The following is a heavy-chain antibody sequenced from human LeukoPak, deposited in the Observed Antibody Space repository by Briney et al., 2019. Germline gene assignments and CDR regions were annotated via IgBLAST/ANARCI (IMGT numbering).Heavy chain of an antibody. CDR3: ARASMVRGVIDAFGI. J-gene: IGHJ3*02. Sequence: ASVKVSCKASGGTSSSYAISWVRQAPGQGLEWMGWINPNSGGTNYAQKFQGRVTMTRDTSISTAYMELSRLRSDDTAVYYCARASMVRGVIDAFGIWGQGTMVTVSS. CDR2: INPNSGGT. V-gene: IGHV1-2*02. D-gene: IGHD3-10*01. CDR1: GGTSSSYA.